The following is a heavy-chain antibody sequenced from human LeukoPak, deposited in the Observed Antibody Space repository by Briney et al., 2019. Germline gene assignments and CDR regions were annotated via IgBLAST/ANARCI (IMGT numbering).Heavy chain of an antibody. J-gene: IGHJ6*03. CDR1: GFTFSSYG. V-gene: IGHV3-30*02. CDR2: IRYDGSNK. Sequence: PGRSLRLSCAASGFTFSSYGIHWVRQAPGKGLEWVAFIRYDGSNKYYADSVKGRFTISRDNSKNTLYLQMNSLRAEDTAVYYCAKRLDCSSTSCHYYMDVWGKGTTVTISS. D-gene: IGHD2-2*01. CDR3: AKRLDCSSTSCHYYMDV.